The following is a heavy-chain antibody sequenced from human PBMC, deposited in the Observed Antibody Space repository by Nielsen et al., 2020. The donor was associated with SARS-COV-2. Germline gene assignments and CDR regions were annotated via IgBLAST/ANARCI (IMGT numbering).Heavy chain of an antibody. CDR2: ITSSSTYT. V-gene: IGHV3-11*05. CDR3: AREGRKLPLDY. CDR1: GFTFSDYY. J-gene: IGHJ4*02. Sequence: GESLKISCVGSGFTFSDYYMSWVRQAPGKGLEWVSYITSSSTYTTYADSVKGRFTISRDNAKNSLSLQMHSLRAEDTAVYYCAREGRKLPLDYWGQGTLVTVSS. D-gene: IGHD5-24*01.